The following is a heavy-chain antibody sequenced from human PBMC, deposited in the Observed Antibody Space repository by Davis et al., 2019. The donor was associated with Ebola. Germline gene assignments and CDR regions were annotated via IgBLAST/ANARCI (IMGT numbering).Heavy chain of an antibody. CDR2: IGQDVNLK. Sequence: PGGSLRLSCEAFGITLSAYWMSWVRQAPGKGLEWLANIGQDVNLKFYVDSVKGRFSISRDDAKNSLYLQMDNVRGDDTAVYYCAREMRSAYGQIDYWGRGTLVTVSS. V-gene: IGHV3-7*01. CDR1: GITLSAYW. D-gene: IGHD3-10*01. CDR3: AREMRSAYGQIDY. J-gene: IGHJ4*02.